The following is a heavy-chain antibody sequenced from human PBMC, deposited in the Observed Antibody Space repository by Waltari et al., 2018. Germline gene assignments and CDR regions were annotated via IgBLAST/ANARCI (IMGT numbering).Heavy chain of an antibody. CDR3: AARVLAAAGTIGMDV. V-gene: IGHV4-39*07. Sequence: QLQLQESGPGLVKPSETLSLPCPVSGGSISSSSYYWGWIRQPPGKGLEWIGSIYYSGSTYYNPSLKSRVTISVDTSKNQFSLKLSSVTAADTAVYYCAARVLAAAGTIGMDVWGQGTTVTVSS. CDR1: GGSISSSSYY. J-gene: IGHJ6*02. CDR2: IYYSGST. D-gene: IGHD6-13*01.